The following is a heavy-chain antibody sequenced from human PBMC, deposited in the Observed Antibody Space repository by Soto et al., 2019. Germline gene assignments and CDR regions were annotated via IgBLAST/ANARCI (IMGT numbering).Heavy chain of an antibody. J-gene: IGHJ6*02. D-gene: IGHD2-2*01. V-gene: IGHV5-51*01. CDR3: ARLRDCSSTSCYYYYYYGMDV. CDR2: IYPGDSDT. Sequence: GESLKISCKGSGYSFTSYWIGWVRQMPGKGLEWMGIIYPGDSDTRYSPSFQGQVTISADKSISTAYLQWSSLKASDTAMYYCARLRDCSSTSCYYYYYYGMDVWGQGTTVTVSS. CDR1: GYSFTSYW.